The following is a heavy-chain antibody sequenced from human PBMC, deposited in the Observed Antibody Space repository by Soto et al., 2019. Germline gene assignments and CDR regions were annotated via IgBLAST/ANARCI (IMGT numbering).Heavy chain of an antibody. CDR3: ATDPDSSGYYGMDV. CDR2: ITSGGTI. Sequence: QVQLVESGGGLVKPGGSLRLSCAASGFTFSDYYMTWIRQAPGKGLEWVSSITSGGTIYYADSVKGRFTISRDNAKNSLYLQLNSLRAEDTAVCYCATDPDSSGYYGMDVWGQGTTVTVSS. J-gene: IGHJ6*02. V-gene: IGHV3-11*01. CDR1: GFTFSDYY. D-gene: IGHD6-19*01.